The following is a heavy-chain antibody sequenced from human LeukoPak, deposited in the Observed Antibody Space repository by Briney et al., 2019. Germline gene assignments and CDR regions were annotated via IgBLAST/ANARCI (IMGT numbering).Heavy chain of an antibody. CDR3: ARGFRGDFWSGYYFDY. CDR1: GFTFSSYA. V-gene: IGHV3-23*01. D-gene: IGHD3-3*01. Sequence: GGSLRLSCAASGFTFSSYAMSWVRQAPGKGLKWVSAISGSGGSTYYADSVKGRFTISRDNSKNTLYLQMNSLRAEDTAVYYCARGFRGDFWSGYYFDYWGQGTLVTVSS. CDR2: ISGSGGST. J-gene: IGHJ4*02.